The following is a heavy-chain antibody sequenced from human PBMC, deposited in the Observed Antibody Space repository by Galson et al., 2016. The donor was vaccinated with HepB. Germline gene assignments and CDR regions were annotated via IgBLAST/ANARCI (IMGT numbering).Heavy chain of an antibody. J-gene: IGHJ3*02. CDR3: ARDGGIPGAAFDI. Sequence: SLRLSCAGSEFAFSSYWMIRVRQAPGKGLEWLASIKHDGSEEYYLDSVKGRFTISRDNAKSSLYLQMNSLRDEDTAVYYCARDGGIPGAAFDIWGQGSMVTVSS. CDR1: EFAFSSYW. D-gene: IGHD3-16*01. V-gene: IGHV3-7*01. CDR2: IKHDGSEE.